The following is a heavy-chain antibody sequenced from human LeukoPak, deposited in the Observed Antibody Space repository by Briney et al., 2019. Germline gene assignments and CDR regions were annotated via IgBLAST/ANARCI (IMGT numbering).Heavy chain of an antibody. CDR3: ARDGVAGSSDAFDI. V-gene: IGHV1-2*02. J-gene: IGHJ3*02. D-gene: IGHD6-19*01. CDR1: GYTFIGYY. Sequence: ASVKVSCKASGYTFIGYYMHWVRQAPGQGLEWMGWIDPYSGGTHFAQRFQGRVSMTLDTSISTAYMELTRLTSDDTAVYYCARDGVAGSSDAFDIWGQRTMVTVSA. CDR2: IDPYSGGT.